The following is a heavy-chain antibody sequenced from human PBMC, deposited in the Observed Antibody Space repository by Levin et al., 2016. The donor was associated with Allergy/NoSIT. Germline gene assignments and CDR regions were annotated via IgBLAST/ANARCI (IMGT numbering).Heavy chain of an antibody. D-gene: IGHD3-9*01. Sequence: SETLSLTCTVSRGSFFTNDWWIWVRQAPGKGLEWIGRINHSGTTNYNPALESRVSISVDKSKKQFSLEMVSVTAADTAMYYCERYFDVFRTWGQGTLVTVSS. V-gene: IGHV4-4*02. CDR3: ERYFDVFRT. J-gene: IGHJ5*02. CDR1: RGSFFTNDW. CDR2: INHSGTT.